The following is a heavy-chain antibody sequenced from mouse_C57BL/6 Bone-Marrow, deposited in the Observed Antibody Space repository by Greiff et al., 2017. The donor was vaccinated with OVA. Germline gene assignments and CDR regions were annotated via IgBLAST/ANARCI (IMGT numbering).Heavy chain of an antibody. CDR3: ARRGGLRRVWFAY. V-gene: IGHV5-6*02. CDR2: ISSGGSYT. CDR1: GFTFSSYG. J-gene: IGHJ3*01. D-gene: IGHD2-4*01. Sequence: DVKLQESGGDLVKPGGSLKLSCAASGFTFSSYGMSWVRQTPDKRLEWVATISSGGSYTYYPDSVKGRFTISRDNAKNTLYLQMSSLKSEDTAMYYCARRGGLRRVWFAYWGQGTLVTVSA.